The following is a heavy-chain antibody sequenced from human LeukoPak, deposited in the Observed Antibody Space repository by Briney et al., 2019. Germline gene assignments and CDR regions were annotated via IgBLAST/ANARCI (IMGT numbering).Heavy chain of an antibody. Sequence: GGSLRLSCAASGFTFSSYAMHWVRQAPGKGLGWVAVISYDGSNKYYADSVKGRFTISRDNSKNTLYLQMNSLRAEDTAVYYCARDGFGIAVAGEAFDIWGQGTMVTVSS. CDR1: GFTFSSYA. V-gene: IGHV3-30-3*01. CDR3: ARDGFGIAVAGEAFDI. J-gene: IGHJ3*02. D-gene: IGHD6-19*01. CDR2: ISYDGSNK.